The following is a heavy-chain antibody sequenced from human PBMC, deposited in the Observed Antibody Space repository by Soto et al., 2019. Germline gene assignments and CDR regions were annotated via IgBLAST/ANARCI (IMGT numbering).Heavy chain of an antibody. V-gene: IGHV1-69*13. D-gene: IGHD6-13*01. CDR3: ARDHRVNAFDI. CDR1: GGTFSSYA. J-gene: IGHJ3*02. CDR2: IIPIFGTA. Sequence: ASVKVSCKASGGTFSSYAVSWVRQAPGQGLEWMGGIIPIFGTANYAQKFQGRVTITADESTSTAYMELSSLRSEDTAVYYCARDHRVNAFDIWGQGTMVTVSS.